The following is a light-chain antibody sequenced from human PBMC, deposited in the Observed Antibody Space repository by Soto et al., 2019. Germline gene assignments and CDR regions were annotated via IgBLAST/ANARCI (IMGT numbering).Light chain of an antibody. CDR2: WAS. CDR3: QQYYSSPNA. CDR1: QSVFYSSNNKNY. V-gene: IGKV4-1*01. J-gene: IGKJ2*01. Sequence: DIVMTQSPDSLAVSLGERATIHCKSSQSVFYSSNNKNYLAWFQQKPGQPPKLLIYWASTRESGVPDRFSGSGSGTDFTLTISSLQAEDVAVYYCQQYYSSPNAFGQGTKLEIK.